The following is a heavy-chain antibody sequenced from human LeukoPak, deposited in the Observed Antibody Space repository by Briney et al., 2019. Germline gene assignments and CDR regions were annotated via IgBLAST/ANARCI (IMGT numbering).Heavy chain of an antibody. CDR2: IYYSGST. D-gene: IGHD2-2*02. V-gene: IGHV4-31*03. J-gene: IGHJ4*02. CDR1: GDSISSGGYY. Sequence: SQTLSLTCTVSGDSISSGGYYWSWIRQHPGKGLEWIGYIYYSGSTYYNPSLKSRLTISVDTSKNQFSLKLSSVTAADTAVYYCARGGLVPAAIHSPTSYYFDYWGQGTLVTVSS. CDR3: ARGGLVPAAIHSPTSYYFDY.